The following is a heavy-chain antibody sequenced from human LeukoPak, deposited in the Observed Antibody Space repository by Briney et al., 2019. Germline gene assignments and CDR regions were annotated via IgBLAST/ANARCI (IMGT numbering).Heavy chain of an antibody. J-gene: IGHJ1*01. CDR3: ATSESYFNYFQH. CDR2: IYYSGNT. D-gene: IGHD1-26*01. Sequence: PSETLSLTCTVSGGSISSYYWSWIRQPPGKGLEWIGYIYYSGNTDYNPSLKSRVTISVDTSKKQFSLKLSSVTAADTAVYYCATSESYFNYFQHWGQGTLVTVSS. V-gene: IGHV4-59*01. CDR1: GGSISSYY.